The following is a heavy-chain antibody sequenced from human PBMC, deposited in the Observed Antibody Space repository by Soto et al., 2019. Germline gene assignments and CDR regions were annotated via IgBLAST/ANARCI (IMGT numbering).Heavy chain of an antibody. V-gene: IGHV1-3*01. CDR1: GYTFTSYA. D-gene: IGHD2-21*02. CDR2: INAGNGNT. Sequence: GASVKVSCKASGYTFTSYAMHWVRQAPGQRLEWMGWINAGNGNTKYSQKFQGRVTITRDTSASTAYMELSSLRSEDTAVYYCARSIVVVTAADYWGQGTQVTVSS. CDR3: ARSIVVVTAADY. J-gene: IGHJ4*02.